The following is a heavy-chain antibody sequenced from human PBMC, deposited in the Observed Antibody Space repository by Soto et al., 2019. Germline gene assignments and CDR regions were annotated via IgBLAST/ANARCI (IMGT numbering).Heavy chain of an antibody. CDR2: IYYSGST. D-gene: IGHD3-16*01. V-gene: IGHV4-59*01. J-gene: IGHJ3*02. CDR1: GGSISSYY. CDR3: ARGAREYYDYIWGSCSTPWDAFDI. Sequence: SETLSLTCTVSGGSISSYYWSWIRQPPGKGLEWIGYIYYSGSTNYNPSLKSRVTISVDTSKNQFSLKLSSVTAADTAVYYCARGAREYYDYIWGSCSTPWDAFDIWGQGTMVTVSS.